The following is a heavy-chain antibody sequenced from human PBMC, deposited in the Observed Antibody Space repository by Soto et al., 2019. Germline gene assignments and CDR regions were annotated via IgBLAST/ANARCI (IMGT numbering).Heavy chain of an antibody. J-gene: IGHJ4*02. V-gene: IGHV1-69*13. CDR3: ARLAEYYDSNGYYRILDY. CDR2: IIPIFGTA. Sequence: GASVKVSCKASGGTFSSYAISWVRQAPGQGLEWMGGIIPIFGTANYAQKFQGRVTITADESTSTAYMELSSLRSEDTAVYYCARLAEYYDSNGYYRILDYWGQGTLVTVSS. D-gene: IGHD3-22*01. CDR1: GGTFSSYA.